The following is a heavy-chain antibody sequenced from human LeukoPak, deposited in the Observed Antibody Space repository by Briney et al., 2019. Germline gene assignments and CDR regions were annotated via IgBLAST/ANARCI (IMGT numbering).Heavy chain of an antibody. CDR3: AKKRDAFDI. CDR1: GFTFSSYA. J-gene: IGHJ3*02. Sequence: GGSLRLSCVASGFTFSSYAMGWVRQAPGKRPEWVPSLTDSGGTTYYVDSVKGRFTISRDNSKNTLYLHMNSLRAEDTAMYYCAKKRDAFDIWGQGTVVAVSS. V-gene: IGHV3-23*01. CDR2: LTDSGGTT. D-gene: IGHD5-24*01.